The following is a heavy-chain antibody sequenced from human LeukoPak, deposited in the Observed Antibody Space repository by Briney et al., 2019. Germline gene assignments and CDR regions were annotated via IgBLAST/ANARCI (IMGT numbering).Heavy chain of an antibody. CDR3: ARVLEGSSSRGGYYYYMDV. D-gene: IGHD6-6*01. CDR2: IIPIFGTA. Sequence: SVKVSCKASGRTFSSYAISWLRQAPGQGLEWMGGIIPIFGTANYAQKFQGRVTITTDESTSTAYMELSSLRSEDTAVYYCARVLEGSSSRGGYYYYMDVWGKGTTVTVSS. V-gene: IGHV1-69*05. CDR1: GRTFSSYA. J-gene: IGHJ6*03.